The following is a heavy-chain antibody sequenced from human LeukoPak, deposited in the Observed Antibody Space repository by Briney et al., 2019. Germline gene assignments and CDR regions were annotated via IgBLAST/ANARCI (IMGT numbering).Heavy chain of an antibody. CDR3: AAEKPGTGTFLDY. Sequence: PGGSLRLSCVASGFTPSSDYMSWVRQAPGKGLEWVSVIYSGGSTDYADSVRGRFTISRDKSNNTLYLQMNSLRAEDTAVYFCAAEKPGTGTFLDYWGPGTLVTVSS. D-gene: IGHD1-1*01. J-gene: IGHJ4*02. CDR2: IYSGGST. V-gene: IGHV3-53*01. CDR1: GFTPSSDY.